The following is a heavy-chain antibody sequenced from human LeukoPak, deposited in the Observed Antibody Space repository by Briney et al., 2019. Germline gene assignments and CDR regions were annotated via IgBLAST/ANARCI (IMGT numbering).Heavy chain of an antibody. CDR3: ARDLSYAFDL. J-gene: IGHJ3*01. CDR2: ISRSSAII. Sequence: GGSLRLSCAASGFTFTDYSMNWVRQAPGKGLEWVSFISRSSAIIYYADSVKGRFTISRDNAKNSLYLQTNTLRDEDTAVYYCARDLSYAFDLWGRETMVTVSS. CDR1: GFTFTDYS. V-gene: IGHV3-48*02.